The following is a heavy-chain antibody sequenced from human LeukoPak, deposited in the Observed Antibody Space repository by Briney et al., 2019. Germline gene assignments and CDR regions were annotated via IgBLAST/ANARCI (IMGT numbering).Heavy chain of an antibody. CDR2: ISGSGGST. CDR1: GFTLSSYE. Sequence: PGGSLRLSCTASGFTLSSYEMSWIRQAPGKGLEWVSTISGSGGSTYYADSVKGRFTISRDNSKNTLYLQMNSLRAEDTAVYYCAKASRFGYSYGPREYFYYMDVWGKGTTVTISS. D-gene: IGHD5-18*01. V-gene: IGHV3-23*01. CDR3: AKASRFGYSYGPREYFYYMDV. J-gene: IGHJ6*03.